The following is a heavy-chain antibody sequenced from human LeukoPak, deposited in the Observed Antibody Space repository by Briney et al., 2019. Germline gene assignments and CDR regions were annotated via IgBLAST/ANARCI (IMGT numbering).Heavy chain of an antibody. D-gene: IGHD1-26*01. V-gene: IGHV3-23*01. CDR3: AKDRSIGTYYTFDH. CDR2: ISASGVMT. CDR1: GFTFTNYA. Sequence: GGSLRLACAASGFTFTNYAMTWVRQAPGKGLEWVSSISASGVMTYYADSVKGRFTVSRDNSKNSLYLQMSSLTAADTAVYYCAKDRSIGTYYTFDHWGQGTLVTVSS. J-gene: IGHJ4*02.